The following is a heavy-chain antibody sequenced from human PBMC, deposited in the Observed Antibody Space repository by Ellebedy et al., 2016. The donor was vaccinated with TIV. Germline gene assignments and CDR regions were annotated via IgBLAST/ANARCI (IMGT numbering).Heavy chain of an antibody. CDR1: GFRVTSND. J-gene: IGHJ5*02. CDR2: ISGSGGST. CDR3: AKDYSGYTVGWFDP. Sequence: GGPLRLSXAASGFRVTSNDMSWVRQAPGKGLEWVSAISGSGGSTYYADSVKGRFTISRDNSKNTLYLQMNSLRAEDTAVYYCAKDYSGYTVGWFDPWGQGTLVTVSS. V-gene: IGHV3-23*01. D-gene: IGHD5-12*01.